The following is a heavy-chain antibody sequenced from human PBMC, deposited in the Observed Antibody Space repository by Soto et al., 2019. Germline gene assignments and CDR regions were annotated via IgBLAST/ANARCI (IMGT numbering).Heavy chain of an antibody. Sequence: QVQLVQSGAEVKKPGASVKVSCKASGFTFITYDIDWVRQATGQGLEWIGWMNPNSGNMGYAQKFQGRIAVTRDTSICTVYMELSSLRAEDTAVYYWARADNGGRATGYSGMDVWCQGTTVTVSS. CDR3: ARADNGGRATGYSGMDV. CDR1: GFTFITYD. CDR2: MNPNSGNM. J-gene: IGHJ6*02. V-gene: IGHV1-8*01. D-gene: IGHD3-9*01.